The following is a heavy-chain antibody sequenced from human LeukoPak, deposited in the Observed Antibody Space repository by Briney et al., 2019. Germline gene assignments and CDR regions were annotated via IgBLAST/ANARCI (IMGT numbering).Heavy chain of an antibody. Sequence: GGSLRLSCAASGFKFDDYGMSWVRHAPGKGLEWVANIKQDGSEKYYVDSVKGRFTISRDNAKNSLYLQMNSLRAEDTAMYYCARDSAGNDYWGQGTLVTVSS. CDR2: IKQDGSEK. J-gene: IGHJ4*02. CDR3: ARDSAGNDY. D-gene: IGHD6-13*01. CDR1: GFKFDDYG. V-gene: IGHV3-7*01.